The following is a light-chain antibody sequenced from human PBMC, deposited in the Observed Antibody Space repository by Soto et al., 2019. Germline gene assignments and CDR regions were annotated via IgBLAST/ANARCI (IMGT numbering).Light chain of an antibody. V-gene: IGKV1-9*01. Sequence: DIQLTQSPSFLSASVGDRVTITCRASQGISSYLAWYQQKPGKAPKLLIYAASTLQSGVPSRFSGSGSGTEFTLTISSLQPEDVATYYCQQLNSFPITLCQGTRLEIK. J-gene: IGKJ5*01. CDR1: QGISSY. CDR2: AAS. CDR3: QQLNSFPIT.